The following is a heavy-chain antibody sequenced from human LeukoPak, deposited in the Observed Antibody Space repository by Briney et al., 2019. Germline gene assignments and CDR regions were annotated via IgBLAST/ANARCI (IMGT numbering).Heavy chain of an antibody. D-gene: IGHD6-13*01. J-gene: IGHJ6*03. CDR2: IFHRGNT. CDR3: ARGSSSWYVHYYYYYMDV. CDR1: GDSINHIGYY. Sequence: SETLSLTCSLSGDSINHIGYYWVWIRQSPDKGLQWIGSIFHRGNTHYNPSLQSRVTISIDTSRNKFYLNLRSVTAADSAKYYCARGSSSWYVHYYYYYMDVWGKGTTVTVSS. V-gene: IGHV4-39*07.